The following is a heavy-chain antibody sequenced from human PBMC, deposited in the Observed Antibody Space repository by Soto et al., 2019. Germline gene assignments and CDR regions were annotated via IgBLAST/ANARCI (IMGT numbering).Heavy chain of an antibody. Sequence: QVQLVQSGAEVKKPGSSVKVSCKASGGTFSSYAISWVRQAPGQGLEWMGGIIPIFGTANYAQKFQGRVTIPADESTSTTYWERSSLRSVHTAVYYCARPMVRGVFYGMDVWGQGTTVTVSS. J-gene: IGHJ6*02. CDR1: GGTFSSYA. CDR3: ARPMVRGVFYGMDV. CDR2: IIPIFGTA. D-gene: IGHD3-10*01. V-gene: IGHV1-69*12.